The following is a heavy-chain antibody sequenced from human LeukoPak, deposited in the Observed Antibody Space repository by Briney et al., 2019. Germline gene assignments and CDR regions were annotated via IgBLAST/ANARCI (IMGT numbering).Heavy chain of an antibody. CDR1: GGTFSSYA. J-gene: IGHJ6*02. V-gene: IGHV1-69*13. CDR3: ARVARFLECLLPSLNYGMDV. CDR2: IIPIFGTA. Sequence: SVKVSCKASGGTFSSYAISWVRQAPGQGLEWMGGIIPIFGTANYAQKFQGRVTITADESTSTAYMELSSLRSEDTAVYYCARVARFLECLLPSLNYGMDVWGQGTTVTVSS. D-gene: IGHD3-3*01.